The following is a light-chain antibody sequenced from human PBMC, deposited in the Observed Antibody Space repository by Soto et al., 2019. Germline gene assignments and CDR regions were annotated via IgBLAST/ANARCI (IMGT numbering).Light chain of an antibody. Sequence: EIVLTQSPGTLSLSPGERATLSCRASQSVTSFYLAWYQQKPGQAPRLLIYGASSRATGIPDGFSGSGSGTDFTLTISRLEPEDFAVYYCQQYGSSPLFGQGTKVDIK. CDR2: GAS. J-gene: IGKJ1*01. CDR3: QQYGSSPL. CDR1: QSVTSFY. V-gene: IGKV3-20*01.